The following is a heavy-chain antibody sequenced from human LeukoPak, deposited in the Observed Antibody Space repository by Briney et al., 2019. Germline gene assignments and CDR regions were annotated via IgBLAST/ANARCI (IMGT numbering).Heavy chain of an antibody. D-gene: IGHD3-10*01. V-gene: IGHV4-39*01. J-gene: IGHJ5*02. CDR1: GGSIYSTNYY. CDR2: IYYLGSP. CDR3: ATHPKSCARGIFITGKACWFDP. Sequence: SETLSLTCIVSGGSIYSTNYYWGWIRQPPGKGLEWIGTIYYLGSPYYNPSLKSRLTISMDTSKNQFSLKLTSVTAADTAMYYCATHPKSCARGIFITGKACWFDPWGQGTLVTVSS.